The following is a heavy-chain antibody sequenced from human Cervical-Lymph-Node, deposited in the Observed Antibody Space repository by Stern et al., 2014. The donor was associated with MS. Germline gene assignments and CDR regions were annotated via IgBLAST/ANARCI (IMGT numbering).Heavy chain of an antibody. D-gene: IGHD6-6*01. CDR2: ISYDGDNK. V-gene: IGHV3-30-3*01. CDR3: ARERFSSSSRLFDY. J-gene: IGHJ4*02. Sequence: DQLVESGGGVVQPGRSLRLSCAASGFTFDSYAMHWVRQTPGKGLEWVAVISYDGDNKYYADSVKGRFTISRDNSKNPLYLLMNSLRPEDTAVYYCARERFSSSSRLFDYWGQGALVTVTS. CDR1: GFTFDSYA.